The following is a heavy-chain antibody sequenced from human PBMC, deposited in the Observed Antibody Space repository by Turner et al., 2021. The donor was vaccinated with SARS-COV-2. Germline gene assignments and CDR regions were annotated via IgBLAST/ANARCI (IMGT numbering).Heavy chain of an antibody. Sequence: QVQLVESGGGVVQPGRSLRLSCAASGFTFSNYGVHWVRQAPGKGLEWVAVISYDGSNKYYADSVKGRFTISRDNSKNTLYLQMNSLRAEDTAVYYCAKSGGMYCSGGNCYSSYFDYWGQGTLVTVS. CDR2: ISYDGSNK. V-gene: IGHV3-30*18. J-gene: IGHJ4*02. CDR3: AKSGGMYCSGGNCYSSYFDY. CDR1: GFTFSNYG. D-gene: IGHD2-15*01.